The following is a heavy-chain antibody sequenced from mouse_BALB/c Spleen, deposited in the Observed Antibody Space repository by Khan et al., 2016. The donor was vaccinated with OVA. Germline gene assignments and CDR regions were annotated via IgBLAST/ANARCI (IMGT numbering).Heavy chain of an antibody. CDR3: AREIYYDYAYYYAMDY. J-gene: IGHJ4*01. Sequence: QVQLEESGPGLVAPSQSLSITCTVSGFSLTGYGVNWVRQPPGKGLEWLGMIWGDGSTDYNSALKSRLSISKDNFKSQVFLKMNSLHTDDTARYYCAREIYYDYAYYYAMDYWGQGTSVTVSS. D-gene: IGHD2-4*01. CDR1: GFSLTGYG. CDR2: IWGDGST. V-gene: IGHV2-6-7*01.